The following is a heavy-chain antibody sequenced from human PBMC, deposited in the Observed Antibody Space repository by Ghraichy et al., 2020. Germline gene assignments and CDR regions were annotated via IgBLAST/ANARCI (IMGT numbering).Heavy chain of an antibody. V-gene: IGHV3-23*01. D-gene: IGHD6-19*01. Sequence: GESLNISCAASGFTFSSYAMSWVRQAPGKGLEWVSAISGSGGSTYYADSVKGRFTISRDNSKNTLYLQMNSLRAEDTAVYYCAKSFLGEQWLWPDYWGQGTLVTVSS. CDR1: GFTFSSYA. CDR2: ISGSGGST. CDR3: AKSFLGEQWLWPDY. J-gene: IGHJ4*02.